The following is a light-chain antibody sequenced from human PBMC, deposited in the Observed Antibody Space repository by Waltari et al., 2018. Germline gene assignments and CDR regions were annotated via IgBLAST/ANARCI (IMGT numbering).Light chain of an antibody. Sequence: SYVLTQPPSVSVAPGETARLTCGGNNIETKSVHWYQQKPGQAPVLVISYDSDRPSGIPERFSGSNSGNTATLTISSVEAGDEADYYCQVWDANNEPGVFGTGTEVTVL. CDR3: QVWDANNEPGV. V-gene: IGLV3-21*04. J-gene: IGLJ1*01. CDR1: NIETKS. CDR2: YDS.